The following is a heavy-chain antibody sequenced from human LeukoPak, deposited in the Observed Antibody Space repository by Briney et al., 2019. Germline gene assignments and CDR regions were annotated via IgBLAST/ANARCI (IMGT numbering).Heavy chain of an antibody. J-gene: IGHJ3*02. V-gene: IGHV1-2*06. D-gene: IGHD4-17*01. CDR2: INPNSGGT. Sequence: GASVKVSCKASGYTFTGYYMHWVRQAPGQGLEWMGRINPNSGGTNYAQKFQGRVTMTRDTSISTAYMELSRLRSDDTAVYYCARVSTVTRRTGFDAFDIWGQGTVVTVSS. CDR1: GYTFTGYY. CDR3: ARVSTVTRRTGFDAFDI.